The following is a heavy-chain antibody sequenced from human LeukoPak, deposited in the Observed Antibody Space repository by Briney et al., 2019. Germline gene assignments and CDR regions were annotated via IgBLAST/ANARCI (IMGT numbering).Heavy chain of an antibody. CDR2: ISSSSSYI. V-gene: IGHV3-21*01. J-gene: IGHJ4*02. Sequence: PGGSLRLSCAASGFTFSSYEMNWVRQAPGKGLEWVSSISSSSSYIYYADSVKGRFTISRDNAKNSLYLQMNSLRAEDTAVYYCAREAYCGGDCYSSDYWGQGTLVTVSS. D-gene: IGHD2-21*02. CDR1: GFTFSSYE. CDR3: AREAYCGGDCYSSDY.